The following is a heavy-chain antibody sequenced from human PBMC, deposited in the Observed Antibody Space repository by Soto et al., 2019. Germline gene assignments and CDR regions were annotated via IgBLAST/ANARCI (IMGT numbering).Heavy chain of an antibody. D-gene: IGHD2-21*01. CDR1: GYTFTGYY. J-gene: IGHJ4*02. V-gene: IGHV1-2*04. CDR2: INPNSGGT. Sequence: ASVKVACKAAGYTFTGYYMHWVRQAAGHGLEWMGWINPNSGGTNYAQKFQGWVTMTRDTYISTAYMELSRLRSDDTAVYYCAREAPGEMCIDYWDREVLFTLS. CDR3: AREAPGEMCIDY.